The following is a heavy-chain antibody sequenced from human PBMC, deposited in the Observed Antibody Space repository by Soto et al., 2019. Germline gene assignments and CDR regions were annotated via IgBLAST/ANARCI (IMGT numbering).Heavy chain of an antibody. Sequence: ASVKVSCKASGYTFTSYYMHWVRQAPGQGLEWMGKINPSGGSTSYAQKFQGRVTMTRDTSTSTVYMELSSLRSEDTAVYYCARDRETSSSGWYEYYGMDVWGQGTTVTVSS. V-gene: IGHV1-46*01. CDR1: GYTFTSYY. D-gene: IGHD6-19*01. CDR3: ARDRETSSSGWYEYYGMDV. J-gene: IGHJ6*02. CDR2: INPSGGST.